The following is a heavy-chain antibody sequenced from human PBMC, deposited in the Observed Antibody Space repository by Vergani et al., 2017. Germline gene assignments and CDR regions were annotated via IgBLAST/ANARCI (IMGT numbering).Heavy chain of an antibody. Sequence: QVQLVQSGAAVKKPGASAKVSCTASGYIFKNDYMHWLRLAPGQGFQWMGVVNFVTGAATSPQKFEGRITMTRDTSTATFYMDLSSLEYEDTAIYYCASSIGYCTSGSCRPYYFDLWGQGTLVTVSS. CDR3: ASSIGYCTSGSCRPYYFDL. D-gene: IGHD2-15*01. J-gene: IGHJ4*02. CDR2: VNFVTGAA. CDR1: GYIFKNDY. V-gene: IGHV1-46*02.